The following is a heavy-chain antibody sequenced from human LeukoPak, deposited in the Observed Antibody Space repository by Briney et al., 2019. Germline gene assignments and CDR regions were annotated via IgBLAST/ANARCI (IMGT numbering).Heavy chain of an antibody. CDR2: IYTSGST. D-gene: IGHD3-22*01. CDR1: GGSISSGSYY. J-gene: IGHJ4*02. Sequence: SETLSLTCTVSGGSISSGSYYWSWIWQPAGKGLEWIGRIYTSGSTTYNPSLKSRVTISVDTSKNQFSLKLSSVSAADTAVYYCARDNYYDTSGYFDYWGQGTLVTVSS. CDR3: ARDNYYDTSGYFDY. V-gene: IGHV4-61*02.